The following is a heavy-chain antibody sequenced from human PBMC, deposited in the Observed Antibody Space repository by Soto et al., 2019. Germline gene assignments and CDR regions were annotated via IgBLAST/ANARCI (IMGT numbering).Heavy chain of an antibody. D-gene: IGHD6-19*01. Sequence: XGSLRLSCAASGFTFRGSAMSWVRQAPGKWLEYVSSITSSGSEAFHADSVKGRFTMSRDNSKNMVYLQMNSLRAEDTAVYYCAKEGYNSGWYWDFWGQGALVTVSS. CDR1: GFTFRGSA. CDR3: AKEGYNSGWYWDF. J-gene: IGHJ4*02. V-gene: IGHV3-23*01. CDR2: ITSSGSEA.